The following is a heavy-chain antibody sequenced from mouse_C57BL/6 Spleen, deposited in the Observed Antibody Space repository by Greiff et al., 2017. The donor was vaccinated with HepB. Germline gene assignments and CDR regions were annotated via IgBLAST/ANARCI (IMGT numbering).Heavy chain of an antibody. CDR3: ARGGDSSGPYYAMDY. J-gene: IGHJ4*01. Sequence: VQLQQSGPVLVKPGASVKMSCKASGYTFTDYYMNWVKQSHGKSLEWIGVINPYNGGTSYNQKFKGKATLTVDKSSSTAYMELNSLTSEDSAVYYCARGGDSSGPYYAMDYWGQGTSVTVSS. CDR2: INPYNGGT. D-gene: IGHD3-2*02. CDR1: GYTFTDYY. V-gene: IGHV1-19*01.